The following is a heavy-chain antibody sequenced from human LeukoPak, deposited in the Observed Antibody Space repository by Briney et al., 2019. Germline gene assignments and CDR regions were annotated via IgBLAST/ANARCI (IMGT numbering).Heavy chain of an antibody. CDR3: GRIPAAGSLKGSFDI. J-gene: IGHJ3*02. V-gene: IGHV5-51*01. Sequence: GESLKISCKGSGYSFTTYWIGWVRQMPGKGLGWMGIIYPGDSDTTYSPSFQGQVTISADKSISTAYLQWSSLKASDSAMYYCGRIPAAGSLKGSFDIWGQGTMVTVSS. CDR2: IYPGDSDT. D-gene: IGHD6-13*01. CDR1: GYSFTTYW.